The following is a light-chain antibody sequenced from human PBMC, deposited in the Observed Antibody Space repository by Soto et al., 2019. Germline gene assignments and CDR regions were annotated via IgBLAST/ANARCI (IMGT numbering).Light chain of an antibody. CDR3: QQYNSTPLT. V-gene: IGKV1-5*03. CDR1: QSIENW. J-gene: IGKJ4*01. CDR2: KAS. Sequence: DIQMTQSPSTLSASVGDRVTITCRASQSIENWLAWYQQKPGKAPKLLIYKASSLESGVPSRFRGSGYGTEFTLTISSLQTEDFATYYCQQYNSTPLTFGGGTKVEIK.